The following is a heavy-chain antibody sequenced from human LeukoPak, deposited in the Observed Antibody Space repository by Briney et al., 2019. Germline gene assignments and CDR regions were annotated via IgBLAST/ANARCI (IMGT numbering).Heavy chain of an antibody. V-gene: IGHV3-43*02. Sequence: PGGSLRLSCAASGFTFDDYAMHWVRQPPGKGLEWVSLISGDGGRTYYADSVKGRFTVSRDNSKNTLYLQMNSLGTEDTALCYCAKDLFIARGYFYYMDVWGKGTTVTVSS. J-gene: IGHJ6*03. CDR3: AKDLFIARGYFYYMDV. CDR2: ISGDGGRT. CDR1: GFTFDDYA. D-gene: IGHD2-15*01.